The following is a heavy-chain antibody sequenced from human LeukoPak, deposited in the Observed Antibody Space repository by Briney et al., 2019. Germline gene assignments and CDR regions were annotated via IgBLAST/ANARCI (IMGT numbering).Heavy chain of an antibody. D-gene: IGHD3-22*01. Sequence: ASVKVSCKASGYTFTSYDINWARQATGQGLEWMGWMNPNSGNTGYAQKFQGRVTITRNTSISTAYMELSSLRSEDTAVYYCAKASAMIVVVSKHFDYWGQGTLVTVSS. CDR2: MNPNSGNT. V-gene: IGHV1-8*03. J-gene: IGHJ4*02. CDR3: AKASAMIVVVSKHFDY. CDR1: GYTFTSYD.